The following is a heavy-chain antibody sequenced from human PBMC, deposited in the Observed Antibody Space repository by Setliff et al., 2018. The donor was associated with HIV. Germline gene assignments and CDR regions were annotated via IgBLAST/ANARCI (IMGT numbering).Heavy chain of an antibody. D-gene: IGHD1-26*01. Sequence: GGSLRLSCAASGFIFSKSCMSWVRQAPGKGLEWVATIKQDESEMQYVDSVKGRFTISRDNAKNSLYLQMNSLRAEDTAVYYCASTAISGNYYSGPTYYYHYMDVWGKGTTVTVSS. CDR3: ASTAISGNYYSGPTYYYHYMDV. CDR2: IKQDESEM. J-gene: IGHJ6*03. V-gene: IGHV3-7*03. CDR1: GFIFSKSC.